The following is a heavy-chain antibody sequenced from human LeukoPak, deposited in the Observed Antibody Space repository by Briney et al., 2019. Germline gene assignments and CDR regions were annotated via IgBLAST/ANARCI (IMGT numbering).Heavy chain of an antibody. J-gene: IGHJ6*02. CDR2: ISYDGSNK. CDR1: GFTFSSYA. Sequence: GGSLRLSCAASGFTFSSYAMHWVRQAPGKGLEWVAVISYDGSNKYYADSVKGRFTISRDNSKNTLYLQMGSLRAEDMAVYYCARDQERTAVTRDYYYGMDVWGQGTTVTVSS. D-gene: IGHD6-19*01. V-gene: IGHV3-30*14. CDR3: ARDQERTAVTRDYYYGMDV.